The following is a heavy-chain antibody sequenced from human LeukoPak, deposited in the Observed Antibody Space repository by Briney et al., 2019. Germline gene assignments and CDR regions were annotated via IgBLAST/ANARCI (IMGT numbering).Heavy chain of an antibody. V-gene: IGHV1-2*02. J-gene: IGHJ4*02. CDR3: ARVPMTQDWDY. Sequence: ASVKVSCKASGYTFSGYSIHWVRQAPGQGLEWMGWINPNSGGTNYAQKSQGRVTMTRDTSISTAYMELSRLRSDDTAVYYCARVPMTQDWDYWGQGTLVTVSS. D-gene: IGHD2-2*01. CDR1: GYTFSGYS. CDR2: INPNSGGT.